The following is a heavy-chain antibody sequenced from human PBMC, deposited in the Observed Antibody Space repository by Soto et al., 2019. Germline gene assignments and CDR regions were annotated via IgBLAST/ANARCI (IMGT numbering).Heavy chain of an antibody. J-gene: IGHJ4*02. Sequence: QVQLQESGPGLVKPSQTLSLTCTVSGGSISSGATGSYWTWIRQLPGKGLEWIGYIYYTGNTYYNPSLKSRQTMSIDTSENQFSLRLTSVTAADTAVYFCVSGHDAYKVRYWGQGTLVTVSS. CDR1: GGSISSGATGSY. CDR2: IYYTGNT. D-gene: IGHD1-1*01. V-gene: IGHV4-31*03. CDR3: VSGHDAYKVRY.